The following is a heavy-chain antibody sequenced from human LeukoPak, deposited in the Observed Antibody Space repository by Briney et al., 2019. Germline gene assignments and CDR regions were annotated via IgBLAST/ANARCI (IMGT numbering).Heavy chain of an antibody. CDR2: ISGSGGNT. D-gene: IGHD6-19*01. CDR3: ARVPYSTGAFDY. V-gene: IGHV3-23*01. Sequence: GGSLRLSCAASGFTFSSYAMSWVRQAPGKGLEWVSGISGSGGNTNYADSVKGRFTISRDNAKNSLYLQMNSLRDEDTALYYCARVPYSTGAFDYWGQGTLVTVSS. CDR1: GFTFSSYA. J-gene: IGHJ4*02.